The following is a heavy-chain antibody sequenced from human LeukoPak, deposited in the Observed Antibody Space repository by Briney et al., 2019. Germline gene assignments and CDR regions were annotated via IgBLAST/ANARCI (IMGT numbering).Heavy chain of an antibody. CDR3: ATSDYYDSSGLLGY. Sequence: GASVKVSCKVSGYTLTEISMHWVRQAPGKGLEWMGGFDPEDGETIYAQKFQGRVTMTKDTSTDTAYMELSSLRSEDTVVYYCATSDYYDSSGLLGYWGQRTLVTVSS. CDR1: GYTLTEIS. CDR2: FDPEDGET. D-gene: IGHD3-22*01. J-gene: IGHJ4*02. V-gene: IGHV1-24*01.